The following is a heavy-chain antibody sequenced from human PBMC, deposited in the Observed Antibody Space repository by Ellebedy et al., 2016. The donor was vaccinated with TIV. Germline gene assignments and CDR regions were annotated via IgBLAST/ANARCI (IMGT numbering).Heavy chain of an antibody. CDR3: ARDSSNGYRSTLYAFDV. D-gene: IGHD3-22*01. J-gene: IGHJ3*01. Sequence: MPSETLSLTCAVYGGSLSGYQWSWIRQSPGKGREWIGEINHSGGINYNPSLKSRVSMSVDSSKNQFSLKLTSMTAADTAVYYCARDSSNGYRSTLYAFDVWGQGTMVPVSS. V-gene: IGHV4-34*01. CDR2: INHSGGI. CDR1: GGSLSGYQ.